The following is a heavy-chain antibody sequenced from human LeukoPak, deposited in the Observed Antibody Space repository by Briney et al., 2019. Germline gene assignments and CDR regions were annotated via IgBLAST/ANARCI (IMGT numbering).Heavy chain of an antibody. CDR1: GFTFSNYG. CDR3: AKGDHYYGSGSLDY. D-gene: IGHD3-10*01. CDR2: ISSSSSLI. V-gene: IGHV3-48*01. Sequence: PGGSLRLSCAGSGFTFSNYGINWVRQAPGKGLEWVSYISSSSSLIYYVDSVKGRFTISRDNSKNMLFLQMNSLRAEDTAVYYCAKGDHYYGSGSLDYWGQGTLVTVSS. J-gene: IGHJ4*02.